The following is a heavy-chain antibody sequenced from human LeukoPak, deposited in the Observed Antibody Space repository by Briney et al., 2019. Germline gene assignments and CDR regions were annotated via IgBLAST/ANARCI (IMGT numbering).Heavy chain of an antibody. J-gene: IGHJ4*02. CDR2: ISGSGGST. CDR1: GFTFSSYA. CDR3: AKAGCSSTSCYISYFGY. V-gene: IGHV3-23*01. Sequence: GGSLRLSCAASGFTFSSYAMSWVRQAPGKGLEWVSAISGSGGSTYYADSVKGRFTISRDNSKNTLYLQMNSLRAEDTAVYYCAKAGCSSTSCYISYFGYWGQGTLVTVSS. D-gene: IGHD2-2*02.